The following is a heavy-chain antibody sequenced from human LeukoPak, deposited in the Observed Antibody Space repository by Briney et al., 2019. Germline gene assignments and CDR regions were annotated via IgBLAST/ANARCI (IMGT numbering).Heavy chain of an antibody. CDR2: IYSGGST. Sequence: PGGSLRLSCAASGFTVSSNYMSWVRQAPGKGLEWVSVIYSGGSTYYADSVKSRFTISRDNSKNTLYLQMNSLRAEDTAVYYCARDGADILTGYQVDYWGQGTLVTVSS. V-gene: IGHV3-53*01. CDR1: GFTVSSNY. CDR3: ARDGADILTGYQVDY. J-gene: IGHJ4*02. D-gene: IGHD3-9*01.